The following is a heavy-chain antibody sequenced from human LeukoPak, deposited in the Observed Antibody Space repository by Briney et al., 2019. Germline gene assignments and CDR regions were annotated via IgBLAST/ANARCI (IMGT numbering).Heavy chain of an antibody. Sequence: SETLSLTCTVSGGSINSSSYYWGWIRQPPGEGLEWIGNIYYSGSTYYNPSLTSRVTISVDTSKNQFSLKLSSVTAADTAVYYCARQSGTGTLLDYWGQGTLVTVSS. J-gene: IGHJ4*02. D-gene: IGHD3/OR15-3a*01. CDR1: GGSINSSSYY. CDR3: ARQSGTGTLLDY. V-gene: IGHV4-39*01. CDR2: IYYSGST.